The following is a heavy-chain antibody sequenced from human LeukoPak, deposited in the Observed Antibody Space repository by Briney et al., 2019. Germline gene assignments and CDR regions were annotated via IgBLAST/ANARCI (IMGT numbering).Heavy chain of an antibody. CDR3: VRAYYDSSGYFKIDY. V-gene: IGHV4-59*01. D-gene: IGHD3-22*01. J-gene: IGHJ4*02. CDR1: GGSISTYC. CDR2: IYYIGTT. Sequence: SETLSLTCPVAGGSISTYCCSCIRQPPGKGLEWIGYIYYIGTTNYDPSLKTRVTLSVDTSKNQFSLKLSSVTAADTAVYYCVRAYYDSSGYFKIDYWGQGTLVTVSS.